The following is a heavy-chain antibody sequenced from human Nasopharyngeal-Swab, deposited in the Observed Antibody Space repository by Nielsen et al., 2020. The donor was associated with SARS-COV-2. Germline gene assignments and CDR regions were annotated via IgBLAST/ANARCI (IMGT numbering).Heavy chain of an antibody. Sequence: ESLKISCAASGFKFDENTMNWVRHTPEKGLQWVSLTRGDDGTSYADSVKGRLNISRDNSENKVYLQMNSMITEDTALYHCARPLSRDSTWTTEANLFDPWGQGTLVTVSS. D-gene: IGHD6-13*01. CDR2: TRGDDGT. CDR3: ARPLSRDSTWTTEANLFDP. CDR1: GFKFDENT. V-gene: IGHV3-43*01. J-gene: IGHJ5*02.